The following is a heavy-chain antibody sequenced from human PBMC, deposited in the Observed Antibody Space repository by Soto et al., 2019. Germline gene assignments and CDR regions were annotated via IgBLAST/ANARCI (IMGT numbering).Heavy chain of an antibody. J-gene: IGHJ5*02. Sequence: ASVEVSCKASGGTFSSYAISWLRQAPGQGLEWMGGIIPIFGTANYAQKFQGRVTITADESTSTAYMELSSLRSEDTAVYYCGRGGSEVGFDPWGQGTLVPVSS. CDR2: IIPIFGTA. V-gene: IGHV1-69*13. CDR3: GRGGSEVGFDP. CDR1: GGTFSSYA. D-gene: IGHD3-16*01.